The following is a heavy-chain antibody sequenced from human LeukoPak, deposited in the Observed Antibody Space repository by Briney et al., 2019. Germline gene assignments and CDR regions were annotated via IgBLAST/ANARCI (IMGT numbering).Heavy chain of an antibody. J-gene: IGHJ5*02. V-gene: IGHV3-48*03. Sequence: TGGSLRLSCAASGFTFSSYEMNWVRQAPGKGLEWVSYISSSGSTIYYADSVKGRFTISRDNAKNSLYLQMNSLRAEDTALYYCAKDGLRFLEWFDPWGQGTLVTVSS. D-gene: IGHD3-3*01. CDR1: GFTFSSYE. CDR2: ISSSGSTI. CDR3: AKDGLRFLEWFDP.